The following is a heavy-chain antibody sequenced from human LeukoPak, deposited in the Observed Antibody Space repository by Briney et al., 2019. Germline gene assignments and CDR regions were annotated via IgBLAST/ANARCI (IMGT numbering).Heavy chain of an antibody. V-gene: IGHV4-4*09. CDR3: ARLRVSGSYLYYFDY. Sequence: PSETLSLTCTVSNGSISSYHWSWVRQPPGKGLEWIGHILTSETTNYNPSLKSRLAISVDTSKNQFTLKLSSVTAADTAVYYCARLRVSGSYLYYFDYWGQGTLVTVSS. CDR2: ILTSETT. D-gene: IGHD1-26*01. J-gene: IGHJ4*02. CDR1: NGSISSYH.